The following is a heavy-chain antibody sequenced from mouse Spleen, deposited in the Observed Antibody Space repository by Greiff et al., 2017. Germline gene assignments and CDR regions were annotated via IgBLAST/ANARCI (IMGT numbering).Heavy chain of an antibody. V-gene: IGHV1-18*01. CDR3: ARFGDGSFYWYFDV. CDR2: INPNNGGT. J-gene: IGHJ1*01. CDR1: GYTFTDYN. Sequence: EVHLVESGPELVKPGASVKIPCKASGYTFTDYNMDWVKQSHGKSLEWIGDINPNNGGTIYNQKFKGKATLTVDKSSSTAYMELRSLTSEDTAVYYCARFGDGSFYWYFDVWGAGTTVTVSS. D-gene: IGHD1-1*02.